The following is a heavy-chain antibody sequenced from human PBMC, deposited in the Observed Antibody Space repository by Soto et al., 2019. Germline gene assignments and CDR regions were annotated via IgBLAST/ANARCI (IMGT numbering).Heavy chain of an antibody. J-gene: IGHJ3*02. Sequence: ASVKVSCKTSGYTFTSYDINWVRQATGQGLEWMGWMNPNSGNTAYAQKFQGKVTMTRNTSISTAYMELSSLRSEDTAVYYCARERSSGPFDIWGKGTMVTVSS. CDR2: MNPNSGNT. CDR3: ARERSSGPFDI. CDR1: GYTFTSYD. D-gene: IGHD1-26*01. V-gene: IGHV1-8*01.